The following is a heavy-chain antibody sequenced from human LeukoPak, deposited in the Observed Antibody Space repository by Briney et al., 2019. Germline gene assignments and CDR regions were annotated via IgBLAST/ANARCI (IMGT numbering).Heavy chain of an antibody. CDR3: TTENWYVFEN. CDR2: ITLDGSDS. D-gene: IGHD1-1*01. V-gene: IGHV3-7*04. CDR1: GFPFSSYW. J-gene: IGHJ4*02. Sequence: PGASLRLSCAASGFPFSSYWMAWVRQAPGKGLEWVATITLDGSDSYYVDSVKGRFTVSRDNAKNSLYLQMNSLRVEDTAVFYCTTENWYVFENWGQGSLVTVSS.